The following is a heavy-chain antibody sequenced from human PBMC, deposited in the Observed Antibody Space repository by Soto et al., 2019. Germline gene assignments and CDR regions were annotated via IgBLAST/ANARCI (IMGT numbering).Heavy chain of an antibody. V-gene: IGHV4-4*02. D-gene: IGHD5-12*01. CDR2: IYHSGST. J-gene: IGHJ6*03. CDR3: ARRLRYYYYYMDV. Sequence: PSETLSLTCAVSSGSISSSNWWSWVRQPPGKGLEWIGEIYHSGSTNYNPSLKSRVTISVDKSKNQFSLKLSSVTAADTAVYYCARRLRYYYYYMDVWGKGTTVTVSS. CDR1: SGSISSSNW.